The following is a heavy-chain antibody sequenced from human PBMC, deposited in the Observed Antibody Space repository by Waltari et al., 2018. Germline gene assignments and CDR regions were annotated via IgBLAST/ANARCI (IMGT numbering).Heavy chain of an antibody. J-gene: IGHJ4*02. D-gene: IGHD3-10*01. CDR2: IYSGGST. V-gene: IGHV3-23*03. CDR3: AKDLVLTTKVY. CDR1: GFTFSSSA. Sequence: EVQLLESGGGLVQPGGSLRLSCAASGFTFSSSAIRWVRQAPGKGLEWVSVIYSGGSTYYADSVKGRFTISRDNSKNTLYLQMNSLRAEDTAVYYCAKDLVLTTKVYWGQGTLVTVSS.